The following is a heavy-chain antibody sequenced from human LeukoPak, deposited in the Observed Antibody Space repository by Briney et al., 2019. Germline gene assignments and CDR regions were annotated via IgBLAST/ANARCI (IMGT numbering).Heavy chain of an antibody. D-gene: IGHD6-19*01. CDR1: GYTFTGYY. J-gene: IGHJ4*02. CDR2: INPNSGGT. CDR3: ARLSSGWFGGFD. V-gene: IGHV1-2*06. Sequence: ASVKVSCKASGYTFTGYYMHWVRQAPGQGLEWMGRINPNSGGTNYAQKFQGRVTMTRDTSISTAYMELSRLRSDDTAVYYCARLSSGWFGGFDWGQGTLVTVSS.